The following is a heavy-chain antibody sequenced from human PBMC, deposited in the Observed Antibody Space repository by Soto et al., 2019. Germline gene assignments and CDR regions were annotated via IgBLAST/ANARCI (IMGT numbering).Heavy chain of an antibody. CDR3: ARIPGDYSFDY. CDR2: IYHSGST. J-gene: IGHJ4*02. CDR1: GGSISSYY. Sequence: SETLSLTCTVSGGSISSYYWSWIRQPPGKGLEWIGYIYHSGSTNYNPSLKSRVTISVDTSKNQFSLKLSSVTAADTAVYYCARIPGDYSFDYWGQGTLVTVSS. D-gene: IGHD4-17*01. V-gene: IGHV4-59*01.